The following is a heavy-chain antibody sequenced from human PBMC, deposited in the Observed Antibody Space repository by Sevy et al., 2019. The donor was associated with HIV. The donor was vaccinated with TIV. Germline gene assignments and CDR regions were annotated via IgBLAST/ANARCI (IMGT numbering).Heavy chain of an antibody. J-gene: IGHJ4*02. Sequence: GESLKISCKASGYSFTNYWIAWVRQMPGKGLEWMGIIYPSDSKTRYSPSFQGQVTISADKSISTAYLQWCSLKASDTAMYYCVRHPSYYDGSGYYYADHWGQGILVTVSS. CDR3: VRHPSYYDGSGYYYADH. CDR2: IYPSDSKT. V-gene: IGHV5-51*01. D-gene: IGHD3-22*01. CDR1: GYSFTNYW.